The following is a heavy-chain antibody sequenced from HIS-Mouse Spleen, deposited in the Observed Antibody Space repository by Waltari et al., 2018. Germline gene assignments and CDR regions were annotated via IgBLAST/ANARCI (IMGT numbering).Heavy chain of an antibody. Sequence: QLQLQESGPGLVKPSETLSLTCTVSGGSISSSSYYWCWIRQPPGKGLEWIGSIYYSGRTYYSPSLKSRVTISVDTSKNQFSLKLSSVTAADTAVYYCAREIPYSSSWYDWYFDLWGRGTLVTVSS. V-gene: IGHV4-39*07. CDR1: GGSISSSSYY. CDR3: AREIPYSSSWYDWYFDL. D-gene: IGHD6-13*01. J-gene: IGHJ2*01. CDR2: IYYSGRT.